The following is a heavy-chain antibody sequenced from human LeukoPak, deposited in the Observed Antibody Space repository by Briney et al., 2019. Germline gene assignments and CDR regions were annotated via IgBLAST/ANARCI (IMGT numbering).Heavy chain of an antibody. V-gene: IGHV3-30-3*01. J-gene: IGHJ6*02. Sequence: GGSLRLSCAASGFTFSSYAMHWVRQAPGKGLEWVAVISYDGSNKYYADSVKGRFTISRDNSKNTLYLQMNSLRAEDTAVYYCARDLIGYGTGTAYYYYVMEVWGQGTTVTVSS. CDR2: ISYDGSNK. D-gene: IGHD1-1*01. CDR1: GFTFSSYA. CDR3: ARDLIGYGTGTAYYYYVMEV.